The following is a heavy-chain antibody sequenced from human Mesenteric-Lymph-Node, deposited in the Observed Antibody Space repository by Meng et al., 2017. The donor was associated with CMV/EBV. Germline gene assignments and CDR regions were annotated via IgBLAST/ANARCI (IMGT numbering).Heavy chain of an antibody. CDR2: ISSGSSNI. CDR3: AREGAAHGRYFDY. V-gene: IGHV3-21*01. CDR1: GFTFSTYS. D-gene: IGHD2-15*01. Sequence: GGSLRLSCAASGFTFSTYSMNWVRRAPGKGLEWVSSISSGSSNIYYADPVKGRFTISRDNAKNSLYLQMNSLRAEDTAVYYCAREGAAHGRYFDYWGQGTLVTVSS. J-gene: IGHJ4*02.